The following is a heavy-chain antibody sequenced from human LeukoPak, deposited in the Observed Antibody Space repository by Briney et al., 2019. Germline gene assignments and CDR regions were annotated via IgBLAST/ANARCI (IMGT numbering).Heavy chain of an antibody. CDR2: IYSGGST. V-gene: IGHV3-53*01. D-gene: IGHD2-21*02. CDR3: ARDPAYCGSDCWHQQN. CDR1: GFTVSSNY. J-gene: IGHJ4*02. Sequence: PGGSLRLSCAASGFTVSSNYMSWVRQAPGKGLEWVSVIYSGGSTYYADSVKGRFTISRDNSKNTLYLQMNSLRAEDTAVYYCARDPAYCGSDCWHQQNWGQGTLVTVSS.